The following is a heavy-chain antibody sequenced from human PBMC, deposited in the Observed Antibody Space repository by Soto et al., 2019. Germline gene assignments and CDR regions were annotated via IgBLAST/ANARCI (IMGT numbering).Heavy chain of an antibody. CDR2: IFHNGGT. V-gene: IGHV4-4*02. J-gene: IGHJ5*02. D-gene: IGHD1-20*01. CDR1: GGSISSSNW. Sequence: PSETLSLTCVVSGGSISSSNWGSWVRQPPGKGLEWIGEIFHNGGTNCNPSLKSRVTISVDKSKNQFSLKLSSVTAADTAVYYCARASSWYKSGFDPWGQGTLVTAS. CDR3: ARASSWYKSGFDP.